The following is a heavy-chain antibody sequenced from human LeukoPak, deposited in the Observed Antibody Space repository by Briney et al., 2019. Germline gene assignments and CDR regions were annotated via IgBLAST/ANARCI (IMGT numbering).Heavy chain of an antibody. V-gene: IGHV3-21*01. CDR3: ARDPPTTVVPPREFDY. Sequence: GGSLRLSCAASGFTFSSYSMNWVRQAPGKGLEWVSSISSSSSYIYYADSVKGRFTISRDNAKNSLYLQMNSLRAEDTAVYYCARDPPTTVVPPREFDYWGQGTLVTVSS. D-gene: IGHD4-17*01. CDR1: GFTFSSYS. CDR2: ISSSSSYI. J-gene: IGHJ4*02.